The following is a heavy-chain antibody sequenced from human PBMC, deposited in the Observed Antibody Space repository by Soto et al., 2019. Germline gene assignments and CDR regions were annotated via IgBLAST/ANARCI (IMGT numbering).Heavy chain of an antibody. CDR2: IYYSGST. D-gene: IGHD3-22*01. Sequence: SETLSLTCTVSGGSISSGDYYWSWIRHPPGKGLEWIGYIYYSGSTYYNPSLKSRVTISIDTSKNQFSLKLSSVTAADTAVYYCASYDSSGYYSEYFQHWGQGTLVTVFS. CDR1: GGSISSGDYY. CDR3: ASYDSSGYYSEYFQH. V-gene: IGHV4-30-4*01. J-gene: IGHJ1*01.